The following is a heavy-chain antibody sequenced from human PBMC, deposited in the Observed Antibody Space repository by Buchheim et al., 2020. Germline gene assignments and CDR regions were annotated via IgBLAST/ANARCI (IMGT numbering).Heavy chain of an antibody. Sequence: QVQLQESGPGLVRPSETLSLTCPVPGCSISSYYWSWIRQPPGKGLEWIGFIYYSGSPHYNPSLKSRVTISLDTSQNQFSLKLSSVTAADTAVYYCARNFGTVTSGHWYFDLWGRGTL. CDR2: IYYSGSP. J-gene: IGHJ2*01. CDR3: ARNFGTVTSGHWYFDL. D-gene: IGHD4-17*01. CDR1: GCSISSYY. V-gene: IGHV4-59*01.